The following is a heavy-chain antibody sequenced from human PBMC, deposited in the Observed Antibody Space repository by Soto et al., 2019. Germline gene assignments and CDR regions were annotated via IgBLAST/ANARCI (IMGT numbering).Heavy chain of an antibody. D-gene: IGHD4-17*01. CDR1: GFSLSTYHMG. Sequence: QITLKESGPTLVRPAQTLTLTCDFSGFSLSTYHMGVAWIRQPPGKALEWLALIYWDDDKRYSPSLKDRHAISKDTSSNQVVLTITNIDHGDSATYFCAHAGDYDLLTFDHWGPGTLVTVSS. J-gene: IGHJ4*02. CDR3: AHAGDYDLLTFDH. V-gene: IGHV2-5*02. CDR2: IYWDDDK.